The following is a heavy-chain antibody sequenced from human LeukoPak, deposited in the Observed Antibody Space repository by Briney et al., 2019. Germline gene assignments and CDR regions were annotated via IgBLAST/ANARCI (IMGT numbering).Heavy chain of an antibody. Sequence: GGSLRLSCAASGFTFSSYAMSWVRQAPGKGLEWVSPISRTGTTYYADSVKGRFTSSRDNSKNTLYLQMNSLRAEDTAIYCCAKESILTGYVECWGQGTLVTVSS. D-gene: IGHD3-9*01. J-gene: IGHJ4*02. CDR3: AKESILTGYVEC. CDR2: ISRTGTT. V-gene: IGHV3-23*01. CDR1: GFTFSSYA.